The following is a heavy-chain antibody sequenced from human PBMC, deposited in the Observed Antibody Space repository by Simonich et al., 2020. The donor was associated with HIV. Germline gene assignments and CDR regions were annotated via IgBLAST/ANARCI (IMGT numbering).Heavy chain of an antibody. CDR3: ARRDRELILYFDD. Sequence: QVQLQQWGAGLLKPSETLSLTCAVYGGSFSGYYWSWIHQPPGKGLEWIGEINHSGITNEKSSLNSRATISVDKSKNQFSLKLSSVTAADTAIYYCARRDRELILYFDDWGQGNLVTVSS. J-gene: IGHJ4*02. CDR2: INHSGIT. CDR1: GGSFSGYY. D-gene: IGHD3-3*01. V-gene: IGHV4-34*04.